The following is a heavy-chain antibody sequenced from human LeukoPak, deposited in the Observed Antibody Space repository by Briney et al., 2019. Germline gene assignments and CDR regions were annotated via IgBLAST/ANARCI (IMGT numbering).Heavy chain of an antibody. J-gene: IGHJ4*02. CDR3: GREGPIAARPPYYFDY. Sequence: ASETLSLTCTVSGASVSSGSDYWSWIRQPPGKGLEWIGYISYTGSTNYNPSVESRVSISRDLSKNQFSLKLTSVTAADTAVYYCGREGPIAARPPYYFDYWGQGTLVTVSS. CDR1: GASVSSGSDY. CDR2: ISYTGST. V-gene: IGHV4-61*01. D-gene: IGHD6-6*01.